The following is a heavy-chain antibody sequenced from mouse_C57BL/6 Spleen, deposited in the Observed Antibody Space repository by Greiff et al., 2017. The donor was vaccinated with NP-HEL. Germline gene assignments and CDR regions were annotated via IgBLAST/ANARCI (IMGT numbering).Heavy chain of an antibody. J-gene: IGHJ3*01. CDR3: GLYDYDADWFAY. CDR1: GFTFSSYG. CDR2: ISSGGSYT. Sequence: EVQGVESGGDLVKPGGSLKLSCAASGFTFSSYGMSWVRQTPDKRLEWVATISSGGSYTYYPASVKGRFTISKDNAKNTLYLQMSSLKSEDTAMYYCGLYDYDADWFAYWGQGTLVTVSA. D-gene: IGHD2-4*01. V-gene: IGHV5-6*01.